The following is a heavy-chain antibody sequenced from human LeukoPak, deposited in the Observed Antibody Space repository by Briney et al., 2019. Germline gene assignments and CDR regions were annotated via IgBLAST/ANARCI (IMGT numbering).Heavy chain of an antibody. Sequence: SQILSLTCAISGGSVSSNSAAWNWIRQSPSRGLEWLGRTFYKSKCKYDYAVSGKSRITITPDTSKNQCSLQLNSVTPEDTAVYYCARSTGWLDQWGQGILVTFS. CDR3: ARSTGWLDQ. D-gene: IGHD6-19*01. CDR1: GGSVSSNSAA. J-gene: IGHJ4*02. V-gene: IGHV6-1*01. CDR2: TFYKSKCKY.